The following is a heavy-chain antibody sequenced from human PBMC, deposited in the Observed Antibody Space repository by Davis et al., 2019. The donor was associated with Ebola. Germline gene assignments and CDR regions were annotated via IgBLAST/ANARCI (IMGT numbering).Heavy chain of an antibody. D-gene: IGHD3-22*01. CDR1: GFTFSSYA. J-gene: IGHJ5*02. CDR3: AKGNYDSSGYWGYWFDP. CDR2: ISGSGGST. Sequence: GESLKISCAASGFTFSSYAMSWVRQAPGKGLEWVSAISGSGGSTYYADSVKGRFTISRDNSKNTLYLQMNSLRVEDTAIYYCAKGNYDSSGYWGYWFDPWGQGTLVTVSS. V-gene: IGHV3-23*01.